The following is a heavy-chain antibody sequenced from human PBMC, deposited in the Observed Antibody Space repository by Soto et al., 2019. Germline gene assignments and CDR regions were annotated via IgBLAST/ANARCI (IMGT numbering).Heavy chain of an antibody. CDR2: IDPSDSYT. CDR1: GYSFTSYW. D-gene: IGHD3-22*01. CDR3: ARHEGRYYDSSGYLPY. V-gene: IGHV5-10-1*01. J-gene: IGHJ4*02. Sequence: LGESLKISCKGSGYSFTSYWISWVRQMPGKGLEWMGRIDPSDSYTNYSPSFQGHVTISADKSISTAYLQWSSLKASDTTMYYCARHEGRYYDSSGYLPYWGQGTLVTVSS.